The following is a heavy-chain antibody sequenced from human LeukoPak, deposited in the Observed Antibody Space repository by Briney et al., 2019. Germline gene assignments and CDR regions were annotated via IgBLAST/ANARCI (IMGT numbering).Heavy chain of an antibody. Sequence: AGGSLRLTCAASGFTFTSYAMSWVRQAPGKGLEWVSAISGSGGSTYYADSVKGRFTISRDNSKNTLYLQMNSLRAEDTAVYYCARESVVAATLDAFDIWGQGTMVTASS. J-gene: IGHJ3*02. V-gene: IGHV3-23*01. D-gene: IGHD2-15*01. CDR3: ARESVVAATLDAFDI. CDR2: ISGSGGST. CDR1: GFTFTSYA.